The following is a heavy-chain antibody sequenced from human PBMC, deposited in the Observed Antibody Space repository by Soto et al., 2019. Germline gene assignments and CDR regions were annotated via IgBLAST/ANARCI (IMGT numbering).Heavy chain of an antibody. CDR1: GFTFSGFA. CDR2: MSSDGALV. Sequence: QVQLVESGGGVVQPGTSLRLSCAASGFTFSGFAMHWIRQAPGQGLEWVAVMSSDGALVFYANSMKGRFTISRDNSKNTLYLHTDSLTSEDTGVYFCGREDYYVGVYHVLGAFDIWGRGTMVTVSS. J-gene: IGHJ3*02. CDR3: GREDYYVGVYHVLGAFDI. D-gene: IGHD3-10*02. V-gene: IGHV3-30*04.